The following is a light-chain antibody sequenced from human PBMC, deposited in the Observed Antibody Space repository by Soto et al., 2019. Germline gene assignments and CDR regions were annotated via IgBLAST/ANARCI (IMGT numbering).Light chain of an antibody. Sequence: TLSLSPGGKATLSCRASQSVSSYLAWYQQKPGQAPRLLIYDASNRATGIPARFSGSGSGTDFTLTISSLEPEDFAVYYCQQRSNWPLTFGGGTKVDIK. CDR3: QQRSNWPLT. CDR2: DAS. V-gene: IGKV3-11*01. CDR1: QSVSSY. J-gene: IGKJ4*01.